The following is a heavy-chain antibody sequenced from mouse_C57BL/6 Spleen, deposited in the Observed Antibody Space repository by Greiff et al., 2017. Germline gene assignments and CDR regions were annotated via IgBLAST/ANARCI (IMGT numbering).Heavy chain of an antibody. D-gene: IGHD1-1*01. V-gene: IGHV1-18*01. CDR3: ARRFHYSDGSGYYFDY. J-gene: IGHJ2*03. CDR2: INPNNGGT. Sequence: VQLQQSGPELVKPGASVKIPCKASGYTFTDYYMDWVKQSPGKSLEWIGDINPNNGGTIYNQKIKGKATLTVDKSSSTAYMELRSLTSEDTAVYYWARRFHYSDGSGYYFDYGGQGTSLTVSS. CDR1: GYTFTDYY.